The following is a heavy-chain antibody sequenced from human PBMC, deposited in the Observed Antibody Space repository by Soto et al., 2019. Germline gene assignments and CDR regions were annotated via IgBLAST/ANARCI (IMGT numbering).Heavy chain of an antibody. V-gene: IGHV4-30-4*01. J-gene: IGHJ6*02. CDR2: IYYSGTT. Sequence: PPETLSLTCTVSGASISRGDYYWTWIRQPPGKGLEWIGYIYYSGTTYYNPSLKSRVSISLDTSKNRFSLKLSSVTAADTGVYYCALRFGTAWGQGPTVT. D-gene: IGHD3-3*01. CDR1: GASISRGDYY. CDR3: ALRFGTA.